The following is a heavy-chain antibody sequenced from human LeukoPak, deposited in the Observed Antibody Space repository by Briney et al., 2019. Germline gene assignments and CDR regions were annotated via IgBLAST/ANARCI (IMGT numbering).Heavy chain of an antibody. CDR2: ISSSGSTI. V-gene: IGHV3-48*03. CDR1: GFTFSSYE. D-gene: IGHD4-17*01. Sequence: GGSLRLSCAASGFTFSSYEMNWVRQAPGKGLEWVSYISSSGSTIYYADSVKGRFTISRDNAKNSLYLQMNSLRAENTAVYYCARDQTGDYGDFDYWGQGTLVTVSS. J-gene: IGHJ4*02. CDR3: ARDQTGDYGDFDY.